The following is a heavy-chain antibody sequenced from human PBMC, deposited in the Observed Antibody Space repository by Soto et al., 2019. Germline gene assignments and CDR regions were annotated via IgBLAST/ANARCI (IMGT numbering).Heavy chain of an antibody. Sequence: QVQLVQSGAEVKKPGASVRVSCKASDYTFSNFGISWVRQAPGQGIEWIGWISAYNVNTNYVEILQGRVTMTTDTSTSTAYMELRSLRSDDTAMYYCARVSSEEYHLLLDYWGQGTLVTVSS. CDR3: ARVSSEEYHLLLDY. CDR2: ISAYNVNT. CDR1: DYTFSNFG. J-gene: IGHJ4*02. D-gene: IGHD2-2*01. V-gene: IGHV1-18*01.